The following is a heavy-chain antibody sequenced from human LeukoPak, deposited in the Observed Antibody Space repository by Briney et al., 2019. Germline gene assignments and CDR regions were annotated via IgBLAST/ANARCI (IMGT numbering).Heavy chain of an antibody. CDR3: AREKRSGSYRYYYYYYGMDV. J-gene: IGHJ6*02. D-gene: IGHD1-26*01. V-gene: IGHV3-48*04. CDR2: ISSSGSTI. Sequence: GGSLRLSCAASEFTFSSYSMNWVRQAPGKGLEWVSYISSSGSTIYYADSVKGRFTISRDNAKNSLYLQMNSLRAEDTAVYYCAREKRSGSYRYYYYYYGMDVWGQGTTVTVSS. CDR1: EFTFSSYS.